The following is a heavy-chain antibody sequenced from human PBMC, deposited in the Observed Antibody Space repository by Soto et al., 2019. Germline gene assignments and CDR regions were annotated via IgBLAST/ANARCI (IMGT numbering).Heavy chain of an antibody. CDR1: GFIFSNFA. CDR3: ARDLFYDSSGYALPTPADY. V-gene: IGHV3-21*01. CDR2: ISSSSSYI. J-gene: IGHJ4*02. D-gene: IGHD3-22*01. Sequence: PGGSLRLSCAASGFIFSNFAMYWVRQAPGKGLEWVSSISSSSSYIYYADSVKGRFTISRDNAKNSLYLQMNSLRAEDTAVYYCARDLFYDSSGYALPTPADYWGQGTLVTVSS.